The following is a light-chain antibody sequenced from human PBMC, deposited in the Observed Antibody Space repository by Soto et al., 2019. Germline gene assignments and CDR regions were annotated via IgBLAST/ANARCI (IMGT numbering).Light chain of an antibody. Sequence: QSALTQPASVSGSPGQSITISCTGTSSDVGNYNLVSWYQQVPGKVPKLIIYEVIKRPSGVSNRFSGSKSGNTASLTISGLQPEDEGDYYCCSYAGSTALFGGGTQLTVL. V-gene: IGLV2-23*02. CDR3: CSYAGSTAL. J-gene: IGLJ2*01. CDR1: SSDVGNYNL. CDR2: EVI.